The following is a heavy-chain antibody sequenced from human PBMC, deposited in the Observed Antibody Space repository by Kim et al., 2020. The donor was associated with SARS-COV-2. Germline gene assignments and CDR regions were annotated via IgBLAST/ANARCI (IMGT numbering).Heavy chain of an antibody. D-gene: IGHD6-6*01. CDR1: GFTFDDYA. V-gene: IGHV3-9*01. CDR2: ISWNSGSI. Sequence: GGSLRLSCAASGFTFDDYAMHWVRQAPGKGLEWVSGISWNSGSIGYADSVKGRFTISRDNAKNSLYLQMNSLRAEDTALYYCAKDGGAYIAARLAPGDRGAFDIWGQGTMVTVSS. CDR3: AKDGGAYIAARLAPGDRGAFDI. J-gene: IGHJ3*02.